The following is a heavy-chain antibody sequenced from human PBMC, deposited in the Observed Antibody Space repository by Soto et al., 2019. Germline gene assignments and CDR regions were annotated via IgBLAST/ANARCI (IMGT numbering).Heavy chain of an antibody. V-gene: IGHV4-59*01. D-gene: IGHD4-4*01. CDR2: IYYSGST. CDR3: ARGAHDYSNLVDY. Sequence: PSETLSLTCTVSGGAISSYYWSWIRQPPGKGLEWIGYIYYSGSTNYNPSLKSRVTISVDTSKNQFSLKLTSVTAADTAVYYCARGAHDYSNLVDYWGQGTLVTVSS. J-gene: IGHJ4*02. CDR1: GGAISSYY.